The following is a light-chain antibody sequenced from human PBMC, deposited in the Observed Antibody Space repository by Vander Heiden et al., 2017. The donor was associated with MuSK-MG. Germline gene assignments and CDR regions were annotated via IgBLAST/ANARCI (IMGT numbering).Light chain of an antibody. J-gene: IGKJ5*01. Sequence: EIVLTQSPATLSFSPGARATLSCRASPSVSSSYFAWYQQKPGQAPRLLIYGASSRATGIPDRFGGSGSGTDFTLTISRLEPEDFAVYYCQQYGSSPPITFGQGTRLEIK. CDR2: GAS. CDR3: QQYGSSPPIT. CDR1: PSVSSSY. V-gene: IGKV3-20*01.